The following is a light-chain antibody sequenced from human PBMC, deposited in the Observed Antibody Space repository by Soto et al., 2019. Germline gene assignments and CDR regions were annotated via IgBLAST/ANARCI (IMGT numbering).Light chain of an antibody. Sequence: DIQMTQSPSTLSAFVGDRVTITCRASQSISTWLAWYQQKPGKAPKLLIYDASSLESGVPSRFSGSASGTEFTLTISSLQPDDSATYYCQQYNSYSKTFGQGTKVDI. J-gene: IGKJ1*01. CDR2: DAS. CDR3: QQYNSYSKT. CDR1: QSISTW. V-gene: IGKV1-5*01.